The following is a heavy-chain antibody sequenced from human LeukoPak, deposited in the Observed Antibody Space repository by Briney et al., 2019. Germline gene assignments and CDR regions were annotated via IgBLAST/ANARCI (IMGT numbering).Heavy chain of an antibody. Sequence: KPSETLSLTCTVSGGSISSSSYYWGWIRQPPGKGLEWIGSIYYSGSTYYNPSLKSRVTISVDTSKNQFSLKLSSVTAADTAVYYCARRRDGYKPFDYWGQGTLVTVSS. CDR2: IYYSGST. V-gene: IGHV4-39*01. CDR1: GGSISSSSYY. CDR3: ARRRDGYKPFDY. J-gene: IGHJ4*02. D-gene: IGHD5-24*01.